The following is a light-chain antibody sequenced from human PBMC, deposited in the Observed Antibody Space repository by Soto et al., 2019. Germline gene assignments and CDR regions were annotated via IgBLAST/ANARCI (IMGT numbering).Light chain of an antibody. V-gene: IGKV1-9*01. J-gene: IGKJ5*01. CDR3: QQLNNYPIT. CDR1: QGISSH. CDR2: AAS. Sequence: DIQLTQSPSFLSASVGDRVTITCRASQGISSHLAWYQQKPGKAPKLLAYAASTLQSGVPSRFSGSGSGTEFTLTSSSLEPEDFATYYCQQLNNYPITVGQGTRLGIK.